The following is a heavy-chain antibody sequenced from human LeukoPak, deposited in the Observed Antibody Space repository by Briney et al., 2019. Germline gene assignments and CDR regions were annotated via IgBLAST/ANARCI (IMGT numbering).Heavy chain of an antibody. D-gene: IGHD1-26*01. Sequence: PGGSLRLSCAASGFTFSSYGMHWVRQAPGKGLEWVAVIWYDGSNEYCAGSVKGRFTISRDNSKNTLYLQMNSLRAEDTAVYYCARDHEWGRAYFDYWGQGTLVTVPS. J-gene: IGHJ4*02. CDR1: GFTFSSYG. V-gene: IGHV3-33*01. CDR3: ARDHEWGRAYFDY. CDR2: IWYDGSNE.